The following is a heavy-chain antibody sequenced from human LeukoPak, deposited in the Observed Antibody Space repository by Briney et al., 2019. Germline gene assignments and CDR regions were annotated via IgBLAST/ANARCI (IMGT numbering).Heavy chain of an antibody. Sequence: PGGSLRLSCAASGFTFDDYGMSWVRQAPGKGLEWVSGLNWNGGSTGYADSVKGRFTVYRDNAKNSLYLQMNSLRAEDTALYYCARSYYDYVWGSYRYFDYWGQGTLVTVSS. J-gene: IGHJ4*02. CDR2: LNWNGGST. D-gene: IGHD3-16*01. V-gene: IGHV3-20*04. CDR3: ARSYYDYVWGSYRYFDY. CDR1: GFTFDDYG.